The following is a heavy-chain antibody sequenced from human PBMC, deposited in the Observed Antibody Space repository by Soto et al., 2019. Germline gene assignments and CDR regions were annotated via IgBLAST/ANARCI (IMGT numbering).Heavy chain of an antibody. Sequence: GGSLRLSCAASGFTVSSNYMSWVRQAPGKGLEWVSVIYSGGSTYYADSVKGRFTISRDSSKNTLYLQMNSLRAEDTAVYYCARNQEQLGAYGMDVWGQGTTVTVSS. V-gene: IGHV3-53*01. D-gene: IGHD6-6*01. CDR3: ARNQEQLGAYGMDV. J-gene: IGHJ6*02. CDR1: GFTVSSNY. CDR2: IYSGGST.